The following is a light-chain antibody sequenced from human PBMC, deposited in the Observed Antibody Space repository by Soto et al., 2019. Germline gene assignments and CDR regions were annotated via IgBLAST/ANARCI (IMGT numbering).Light chain of an antibody. CDR3: QQCINWPHT. Sequence: EIVLTQSPATLSLSAGERATLSCMASQGVSSYLARYQQKPGQAPWLLNYDAYKRATGIPARFRGSGAGTDFTLPIRSREPEDVACYYCQQCINWPHTFGPWTKLESK. J-gene: IGKJ2*01. CDR1: QGVSSY. V-gene: IGKV3-11*01. CDR2: DAY.